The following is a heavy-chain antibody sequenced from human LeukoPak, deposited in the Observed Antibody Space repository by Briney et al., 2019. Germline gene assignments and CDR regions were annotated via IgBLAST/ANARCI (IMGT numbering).Heavy chain of an antibody. CDR3: ARGVPGNYDFWSGYYNYFDY. D-gene: IGHD3-3*01. V-gene: IGHV4-4*07. Sequence: SETLSLTCTVSGGSISSYYLSWIRQPAGKGLEWIGRIYSRGTTYNPSLKSRVTISVDTSKNQFSLKLSSVTAADTAVYYCARGVPGNYDFWSGYYNYFDYWGQGTLVTVSS. J-gene: IGHJ4*02. CDR2: IYSRGT. CDR1: GGSISSYY.